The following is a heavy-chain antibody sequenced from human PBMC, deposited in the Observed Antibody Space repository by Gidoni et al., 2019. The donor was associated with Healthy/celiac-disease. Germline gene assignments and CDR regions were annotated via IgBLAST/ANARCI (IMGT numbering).Heavy chain of an antibody. CDR1: GGSFSGYY. D-gene: IGHD2-2*02. CDR2: IHHSGST. CDR3: ARGRGGYCSSTSCYIRSWFDP. J-gene: IGHJ5*02. V-gene: IGHV4-34*01. Sequence: QVQLQQWGAGLLKPSETLSLPCAVYGGSFSGYYWRWIRKPPGKGLGWIGEIHHSGSTNYNPALNSRVTISVDTSKNQFSLKLSSVTAADTAVYYCARGRGGYCSSTSCYIRSWFDPWGQGTLVTVSS.